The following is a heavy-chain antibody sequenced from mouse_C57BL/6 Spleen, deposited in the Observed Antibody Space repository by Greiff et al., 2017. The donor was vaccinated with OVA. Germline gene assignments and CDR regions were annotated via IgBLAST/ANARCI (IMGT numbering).Heavy chain of an antibody. CDR3: AREDYGSRGYYAMDY. CDR1: GYTFTSYW. CDR2: INPSNGGT. D-gene: IGHD1-1*01. J-gene: IGHJ4*01. Sequence: VQLQQPGTELVKPGASVKLSCKASGYTFTSYWMHWVKQRPGQGLEWIGNINPSNGGTNYNEKFKSKATLTVDKSSSTAYMQLSSLTSEDSAVYYCAREDYGSRGYYAMDYWGQGTSVTVSS. V-gene: IGHV1-53*01.